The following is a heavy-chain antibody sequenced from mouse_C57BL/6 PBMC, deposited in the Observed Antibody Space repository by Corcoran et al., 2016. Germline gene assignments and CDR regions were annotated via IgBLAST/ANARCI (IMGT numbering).Heavy chain of an antibody. D-gene: IGHD1-1*01. Sequence: VQLHQSGPELVKPGASVKIPCKASGYTFTDYNMDWVKQSHGKSLEWIGDINPNNGGTIYNQKFKGKATLTVDKSSSTAYMELRSLTSEDTAVYCCARLTSLFRRSYYYAMDYWGQGISVTVSS. CDR3: ARLTSLFRRSYYYAMDY. J-gene: IGHJ4*01. CDR1: GYTFTDYN. V-gene: IGHV1-18*01. CDR2: INPNNGGT.